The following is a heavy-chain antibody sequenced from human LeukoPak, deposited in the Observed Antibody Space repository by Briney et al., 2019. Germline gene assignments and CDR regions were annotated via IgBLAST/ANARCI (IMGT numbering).Heavy chain of an antibody. CDR3: AKRGVVIRVILVGFHKEAYYFDS. CDR1: GITLSNYG. V-gene: IGHV3-23*01. Sequence: PGGSLRLSCVFSGITLSNYGMSWVRQAPGKGLEWVAGISGSGGGTNYADSVRGRFTISRDNPKNTLYLQINSLRAEDTAVYFCAKRGVVIRVILVGFHKEAYYFDSWGQGALVTVSS. CDR2: ISGSGGGT. D-gene: IGHD3-22*01. J-gene: IGHJ4*02.